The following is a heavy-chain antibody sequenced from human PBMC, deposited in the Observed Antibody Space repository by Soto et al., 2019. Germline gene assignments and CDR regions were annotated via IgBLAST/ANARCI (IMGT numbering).Heavy chain of an antibody. CDR3: ARHLTGRYDFGSGHGPYYYYGMDV. Sequence: SETLSLTCTVSGGSISSSSYYWGWIRQPPGKGLEWIGSIYYSGSTYYNPSLKSRVTISVDTSKNQFSLKLSSVTAADTAVYYCARHLTGRYDFGSGHGPYYYYGMDVWGQGTTVTFSS. D-gene: IGHD3-3*01. CDR2: IYYSGST. J-gene: IGHJ6*02. CDR1: GGSISSSSYY. V-gene: IGHV4-39*01.